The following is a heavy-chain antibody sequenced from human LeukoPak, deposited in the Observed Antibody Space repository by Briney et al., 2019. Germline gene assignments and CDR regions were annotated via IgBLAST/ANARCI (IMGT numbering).Heavy chain of an antibody. CDR1: GSTFRGHA. D-gene: IGHD2-21*01. CDR3: AKDFRIGYSAHFDY. CDR2: IYENGGTT. V-gene: IGHV3-23*01. J-gene: IGHJ4*02. Sequence: GGSLRLSCVGSGSTFRGHAMSWVRQAPEKGLEFVSGIYENGGTTYYADSVKGRFSISRDNSKNTLYLQMDSLRGEDTAVYYCAKDFRIGYSAHFDYWGQGALVTVSS.